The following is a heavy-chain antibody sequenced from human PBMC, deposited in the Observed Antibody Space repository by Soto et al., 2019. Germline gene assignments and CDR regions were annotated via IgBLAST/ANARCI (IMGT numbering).Heavy chain of an antibody. CDR2: INSDGSRI. Sequence: EVQLVESGGGLVQPGGSLRLSCAASGFTFRSQWMYWVRQSPGKGPVWVSYINSDGSRIAYADSVKGRFTISRDNAKNTLYLQMNSLRVEDTAVYYCVRDIRWGRGTLVTVSS. CDR3: VRDIR. J-gene: IGHJ4*02. V-gene: IGHV3-74*03. CDR1: GFTFRSQW.